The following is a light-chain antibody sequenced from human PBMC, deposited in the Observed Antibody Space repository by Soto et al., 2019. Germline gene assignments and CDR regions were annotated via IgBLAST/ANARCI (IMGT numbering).Light chain of an antibody. Sequence: DIQMTQSPSTLSASVGDRVTITCRASQSISSWLAWYQQKPGKAPKFLIYDASNLESGVPSRFGGSGSGTEFTLTISSLQPDDFATYYCQQYSSYWTVGQGTKVDIK. CDR2: DAS. CDR1: QSISSW. V-gene: IGKV1-5*01. J-gene: IGKJ1*01. CDR3: QQYSSYWT.